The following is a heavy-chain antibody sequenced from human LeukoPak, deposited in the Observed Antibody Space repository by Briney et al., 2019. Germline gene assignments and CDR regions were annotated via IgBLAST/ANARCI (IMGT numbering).Heavy chain of an antibody. D-gene: IGHD6-6*01. CDR2: IYYSGSS. V-gene: IGHV4-61*05. CDR1: GGSISSSSHF. CDR3: ARGFRPVEY. J-gene: IGHJ4*02. Sequence: SETLSLTCTVSGGSISSSSHFWGWIRQPPGEGLEWIGYIYYSGSSNHNPSLKSRVAMSVDTSKNQFSLRLSSVTAADTAVYYCARGFRPVEYWGQGTLVTVSS.